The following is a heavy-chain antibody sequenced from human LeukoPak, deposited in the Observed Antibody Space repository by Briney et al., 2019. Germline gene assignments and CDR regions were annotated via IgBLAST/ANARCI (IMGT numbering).Heavy chain of an antibody. CDR3: ARGTYCYDSSGYRRDDAFDI. D-gene: IGHD3-22*01. J-gene: IGHJ3*02. Sequence: SETLSLTCTVSGGSISSGSYYWSWIRQPAGKGLEWIGRIYTSGSTNYNPSLKSRVTISVDTSKNQFSLKLSSVTATDTAVYYCARGTYCYDSSGYRRDDAFDIWGQGTMVTVSS. V-gene: IGHV4-61*02. CDR2: IYTSGST. CDR1: GGSISSGSYY.